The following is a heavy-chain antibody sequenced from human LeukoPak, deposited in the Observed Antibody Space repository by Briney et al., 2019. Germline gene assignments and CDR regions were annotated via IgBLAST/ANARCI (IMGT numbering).Heavy chain of an antibody. J-gene: IGHJ3*02. CDR3: ARQTPNAFDI. V-gene: IGHV5-51*01. CDR2: IYPGDSDT. Sequence: MGIIYPGDSDTRYSPSFQGQVTISADKSISTAYLQWSSLKASDTAMYYCARQTPNAFDIWGQGTMVTVSS.